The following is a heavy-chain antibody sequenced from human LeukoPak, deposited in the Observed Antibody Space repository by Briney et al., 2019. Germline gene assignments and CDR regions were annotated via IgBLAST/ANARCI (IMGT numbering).Heavy chain of an antibody. CDR2: ITSSSSYI. J-gene: IGHJ1*01. D-gene: IGHD3-16*01. Sequence: GGSLRLSCAASGFTFRDYGMHWVRQAPGKGLEWVSSITSSSSYIYYADSVKGRFTISRDNARNSLYLQMNSLRAEDTAMYYCAKDDDWGRYKHWGQGTLVTVSS. CDR1: GFTFRDYG. CDR3: AKDDDWGRYKH. V-gene: IGHV3-21*04.